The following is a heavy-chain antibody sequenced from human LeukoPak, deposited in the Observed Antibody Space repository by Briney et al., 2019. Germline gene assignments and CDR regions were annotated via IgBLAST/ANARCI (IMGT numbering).Heavy chain of an antibody. V-gene: IGHV3-11*06. J-gene: IGHJ1*01. D-gene: IGHD6-13*01. CDR2: INSDSSYM. CDR3: ARVWIAAADH. CDR1: GFTFSDYY. Sequence: GGSLRLSCAASGFTFSDYYMSWIRQAPGKGLEWVSSINSDSSYMRYADSVKGRFTISRDNAKTSLYLQMNSLRAEDTAVYYCARVWIAAADHWGQGTLDTVSS.